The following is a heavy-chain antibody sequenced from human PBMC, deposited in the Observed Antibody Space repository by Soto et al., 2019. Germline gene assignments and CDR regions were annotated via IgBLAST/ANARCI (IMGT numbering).Heavy chain of an antibody. CDR1: GYSFTSYW. J-gene: IGHJ3*02. V-gene: IGHV5-10-1*01. Sequence: PGESLKISCKGSGYSFTSYWISWVRQMPGKGLEWMGRIDPSDSYTNYSPSFQGHVTISADKSISTAYLQWSSLKASDTAMYYCATAMVRGVIPTFDAFDIWGQGTMVTVS. D-gene: IGHD3-10*01. CDR3: ATAMVRGVIPTFDAFDI. CDR2: IDPSDSYT.